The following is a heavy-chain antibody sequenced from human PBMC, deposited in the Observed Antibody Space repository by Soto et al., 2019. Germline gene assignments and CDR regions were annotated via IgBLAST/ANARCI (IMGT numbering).Heavy chain of an antibody. D-gene: IGHD3-22*01. CDR3: ARDYYDSSGYYSFDY. CDR1: GFTVSSNY. CDR2: IYSGGST. Sequence: EVQLVESGGGLIQPGGSLRLSCAASGFTVSSNYMSWVRQAPGKGLEWVSVIYSGGSTYYADSVKGRLTISRDNSKNTLYLQMNSLRAEDTAVYYCARDYYDSSGYYSFDYWGQGTLVTVSS. J-gene: IGHJ4*02. V-gene: IGHV3-53*01.